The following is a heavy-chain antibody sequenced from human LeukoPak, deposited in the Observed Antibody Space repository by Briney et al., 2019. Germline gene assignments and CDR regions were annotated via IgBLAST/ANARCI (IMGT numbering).Heavy chain of an antibody. V-gene: IGHV4-39*01. CDR3: ARLNKSPAFDY. CDR2: IYYSGST. Sequence: SETLSPTCTVSGGSINSISYYWAWIRLPPGKGLEWIATIYYSGSTYYNPSLKSRATISVDTSHNQFSLKLSSVTAADTAVYHCARLNKSPAFDYWGQGTLVTVSS. CDR1: GGSINSISYY. J-gene: IGHJ4*02.